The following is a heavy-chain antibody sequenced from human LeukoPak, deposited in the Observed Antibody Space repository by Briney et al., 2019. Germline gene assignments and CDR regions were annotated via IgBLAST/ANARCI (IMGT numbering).Heavy chain of an antibody. Sequence: GGSLRLSCAASGFTFSNYEMNWVRQAPGKGEEWVSYISSSGSTIYYADSVKGRFTISRDNAKNSLFLQMNSLRAEDTAVYYCARDFYYGSGRFDYWGQGTLATVSS. D-gene: IGHD3-10*01. CDR1: GFTFSNYE. J-gene: IGHJ4*02. CDR2: ISSSGSTI. V-gene: IGHV3-48*03. CDR3: ARDFYYGSGRFDY.